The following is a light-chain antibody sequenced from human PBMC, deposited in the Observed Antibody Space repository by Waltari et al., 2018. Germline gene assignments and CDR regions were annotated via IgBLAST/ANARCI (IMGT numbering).Light chain of an antibody. V-gene: IGKV1-33*01. J-gene: IGKJ2*01. Sequence: DIQMTQSPSSLSASVGDRVTITCQASQDISNYLNWYQQKPGKATKLLIYDASNLETGVPSRFSGSGSGTDFTFTISSLQPEDIATYYCQQYDSLPYTFGQGTKLEI. CDR3: QQYDSLPYT. CDR1: QDISNY. CDR2: DAS.